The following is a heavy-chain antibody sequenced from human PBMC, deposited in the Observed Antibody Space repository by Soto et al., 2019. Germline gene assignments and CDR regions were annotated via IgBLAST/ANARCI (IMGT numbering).Heavy chain of an antibody. D-gene: IGHD3-22*01. CDR1: GFTFSNYA. V-gene: IGHV3-30-3*01. CDR2: MSFDETKK. Sequence: QVRLVESGGGVVQPGRSLRLSCAASGFTFSNYAMHWVRQAPGKGLEWVAVMSFDETKKYHAASVEGRFTISRDNSQNTLDLQMNSLRAEETALYYCARSHAPYYYDTTGFFFGLDVWGQGTTVVASS. CDR3: ARSHAPYYYDTTGFFFGLDV. J-gene: IGHJ6*02.